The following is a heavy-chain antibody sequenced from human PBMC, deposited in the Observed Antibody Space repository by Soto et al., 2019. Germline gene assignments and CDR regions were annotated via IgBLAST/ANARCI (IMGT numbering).Heavy chain of an antibody. Sequence: HSDSLALGCAVCGGSVRSCVVAVAWNKQPPGQGREWIGSIYYSGSTYYNPSLKSRVTISVDTSKNQLSLELNSVSAADTAVYYCSRSTIAPHLFMYPFDSWGQGTLVTVSS. D-gene: IGHD6-6*01. J-gene: IGHJ4*01. CDR2: IYYSGST. CDR1: GGSVRSCVVA. CDR3: SRSTIAPHLFMYPFDS. V-gene: IGHV4-39*01.